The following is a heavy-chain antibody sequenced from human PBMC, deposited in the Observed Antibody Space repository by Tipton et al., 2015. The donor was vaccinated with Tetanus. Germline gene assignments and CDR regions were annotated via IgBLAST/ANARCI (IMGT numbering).Heavy chain of an antibody. CDR1: GGSVSSGSYY. Sequence: TLSLTCTVSGGSVSSGSYYWSWIRQPPGKGLEWIGYLFYSGSTNYNPSLKSRVSMAVGTSKNQFSLQLAFVTAADTAIYYCERERIEAFYYHGLDVWGPGTTVTVSS. CDR2: LFYSGST. J-gene: IGHJ6*02. CDR3: ERERIEAFYYHGLDV. V-gene: IGHV4-61*01. D-gene: IGHD2-21*01.